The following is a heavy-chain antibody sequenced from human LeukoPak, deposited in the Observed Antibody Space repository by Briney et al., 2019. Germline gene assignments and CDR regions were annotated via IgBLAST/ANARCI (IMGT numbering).Heavy chain of an antibody. V-gene: IGHV3-7*01. J-gene: IGHJ1*01. CDR2: IKQDGSEK. CDR3: ARDSRGGNRPFQY. D-gene: IGHD2-15*01. Sequence: GGSLRLSCAASGFTFSSYWMSWVRQAPGKGLEWVANIKQDGSEKYYVDSVKGRFTISRDNAKNSPYLQMNSLRAEDTAVYYCARDSRGGNRPFQYWGQGTLVTVSS. CDR1: GFTFSSYW.